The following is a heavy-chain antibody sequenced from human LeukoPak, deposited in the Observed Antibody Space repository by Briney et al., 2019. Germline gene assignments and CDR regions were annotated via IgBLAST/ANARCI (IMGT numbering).Heavy chain of an antibody. CDR3: ARVSSSMGGAADY. CDR1: GFTFSKFW. Sequence: GGSLRLSCAASGFTFSKFWMSWVRQVPGKGLEWVANINQDESDKYYVDSVKGRFTISRDNAKNSLYLQMNSLRADDTAVYYCARVSSSMGGAADYWGQGTLVTVSS. CDR2: INQDESDK. D-gene: IGHD6-6*01. J-gene: IGHJ4*02. V-gene: IGHV3-7*01.